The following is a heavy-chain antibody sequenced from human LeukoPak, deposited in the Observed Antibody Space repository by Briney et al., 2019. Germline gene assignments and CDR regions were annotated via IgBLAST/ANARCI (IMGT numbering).Heavy chain of an antibody. V-gene: IGHV3-66*01. CDR1: GFNVSSNY. J-gene: IGHJ4*02. D-gene: IGHD3-22*01. CDR2: IYSGGST. Sequence: GGSLRLSCAASGFNVSSNYMSWVRQAPGKGLEWVSVIYSGGSTYYADSVKGRFTISRDNSKNTLYLQMNSLRAEDTAVYYCARDTHYYDSSGYQDYWGQGTLVTVSS. CDR3: ARDTHYYDSSGYQDY.